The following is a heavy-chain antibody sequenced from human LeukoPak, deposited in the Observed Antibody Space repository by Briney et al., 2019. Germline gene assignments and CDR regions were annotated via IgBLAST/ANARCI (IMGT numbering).Heavy chain of an antibody. CDR1: GYTFTSYY. V-gene: IGHV1-46*01. CDR2: INPSGGST. CDR3: ARDQGIAAQYNRFDP. Sequence: ASVKVSCKASGYTFTSYYMHWVRQAPGQGLEWMGIINPSGGSTSYAQKFQGRVTITRDTSTSTVYMELSSLRSEDTAVYYCARDQGIAAQYNRFDPWGQGTLVTVSS. J-gene: IGHJ5*02. D-gene: IGHD6-6*01.